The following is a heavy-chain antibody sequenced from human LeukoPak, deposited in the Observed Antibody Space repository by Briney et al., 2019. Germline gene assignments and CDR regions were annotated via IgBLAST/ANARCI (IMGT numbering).Heavy chain of an antibody. J-gene: IGHJ3*02. V-gene: IGHV3-23*01. D-gene: IGHD5-18*01. Sequence: PGGALRLSCAASGFTFSNYAMTWVRQAPGKGVEWVSGINSGGGKPYYADSVRGRFTISRDNSKSTVYLQMNSRRADDTALYYCAKDTYSYRIFDIWGQGTIVTVSP. CDR3: AKDTYSYRIFDI. CDR2: INSGGGKP. CDR1: GFTFSNYA.